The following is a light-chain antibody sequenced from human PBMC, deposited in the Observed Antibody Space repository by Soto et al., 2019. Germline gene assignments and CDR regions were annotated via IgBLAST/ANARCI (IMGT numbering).Light chain of an antibody. CDR3: QQRSKWPVT. CDR2: DAS. V-gene: IGKV3-11*01. J-gene: IGKJ4*01. Sequence: VVLTQSPATLSLSPGERATLSCRASQSISEFLAWYQQKPGQAPRLLIYDASNRATGIPARFGGSGSGTDFTLTISSLEAEDFALYYCQQRSKWPVTFGGGTKVDIK. CDR1: QSISEF.